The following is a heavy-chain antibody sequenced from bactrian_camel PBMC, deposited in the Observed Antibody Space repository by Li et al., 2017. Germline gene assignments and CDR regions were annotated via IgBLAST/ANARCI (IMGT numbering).Heavy chain of an antibody. CDR3: AADYRRGWSCSVGRSEYNN. D-gene: IGHD1*01. V-gene: IGHV3S53*01. CDR2: IDSEGSA. Sequence: HVQLVESGGGSVQAGGSLRLSCAASGNAYSPNYMVMGWFRQAPGNECELVSTIDSEGSAYYADSVKGRFTVSRDYEKNTLYLQMDNLLPEDSAAYYCAADYRRGWSCSVGRSEYNNWGQGTQVTVS. CDR1: GNAYSPNYMV. J-gene: IGHJ4*01.